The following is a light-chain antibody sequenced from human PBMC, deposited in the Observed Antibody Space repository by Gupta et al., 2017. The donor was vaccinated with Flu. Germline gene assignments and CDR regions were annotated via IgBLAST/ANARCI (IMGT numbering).Light chain of an antibody. V-gene: IGLV3-21*02. CDR2: NDI. CDR1: NIGSKS. CDR3: QVWDSSSDHV. Sequence: SYVLTQPPSVSVAPGQTARITCGGNNIGSKSVHWYQQKPGQAPVLVVYNDIDRPSGIPERFSGSNSGNTATLTVSRVEAGDEADYYCQVWDSSSDHVFGTGTKVTVL. J-gene: IGLJ1*01.